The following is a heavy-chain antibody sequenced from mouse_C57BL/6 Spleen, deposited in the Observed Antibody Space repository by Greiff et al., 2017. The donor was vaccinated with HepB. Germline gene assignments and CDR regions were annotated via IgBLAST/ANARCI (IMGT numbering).Heavy chain of an antibody. J-gene: IGHJ1*03. CDR3: TRTEGFITTVVAHWYFDV. D-gene: IGHD1-1*01. V-gene: IGHV1-15*01. CDR2: IDPETGGT. CDR1: GYTFTDYE. Sequence: LVESGAELVRPGASVTLSCKASGYTFTDYEMHWVKQTPVHGLEWIGAIDPETGGTAYNQKFKGKAILTADKSSSTAYMELRSLTSEDSAVYYCTRTEGFITTVVAHWYFDVWGTGTTVTVSS.